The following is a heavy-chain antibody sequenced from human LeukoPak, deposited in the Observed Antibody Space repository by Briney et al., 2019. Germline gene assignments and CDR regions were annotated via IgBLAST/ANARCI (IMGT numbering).Heavy chain of an antibody. V-gene: IGHV4-59*01. J-gene: IGHJ4*02. CDR1: GGSISTYY. CDR2: IDYSGTT. CDR3: ARVGSYCFDF. Sequence: SETLSLTCTVSGGSISTYYWSWIRQPPGKELEWIGYIDYSGTTNYNPSLKSRVTMSVDTSKHQFSLKLSSVTAADTAVYYCARVGSYCFDFWGQGTLVSVSS. D-gene: IGHD3-10*01.